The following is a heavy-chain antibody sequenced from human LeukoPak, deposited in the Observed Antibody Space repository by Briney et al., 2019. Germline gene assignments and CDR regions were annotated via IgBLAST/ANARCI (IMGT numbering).Heavy chain of an antibody. J-gene: IGHJ4*02. CDR1: GFTFSGYD. D-gene: IGHD5-18*01. CDR3: ARGYIYASYFDY. Sequence: GGSLRLSCAASGFTFSGYDMNWVRQAPGKGLEWVSSISGSSSYIYYADSMKGRFTISRDNSKNTLYLQMNSLRAEDTAVYYCARGYIYASYFDYWGQGTLVTVSS. V-gene: IGHV3-21*04. CDR2: ISGSSSYI.